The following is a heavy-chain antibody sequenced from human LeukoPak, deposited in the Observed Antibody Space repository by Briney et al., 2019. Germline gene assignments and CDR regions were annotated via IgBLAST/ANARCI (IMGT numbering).Heavy chain of an antibody. CDR3: ATDATVTNAFDI. D-gene: IGHD4-17*01. CDR1: GGTFGSYA. Sequence: WASVKVSCKASGGTFGSYAISWVRQAPGQGLEWMGGIIPIFDTANYAQKFQGRVTITADESTSTAYMELSSLRSEDTAVYYCATDATVTNAFDIWGQGTMVTVSS. V-gene: IGHV1-69*13. CDR2: IIPIFDTA. J-gene: IGHJ3*02.